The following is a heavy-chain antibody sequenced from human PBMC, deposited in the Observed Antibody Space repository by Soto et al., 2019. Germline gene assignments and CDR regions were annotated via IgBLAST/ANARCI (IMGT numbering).Heavy chain of an antibody. CDR3: AVSTGWSQYYFDF. CDR2: IYYSGST. V-gene: IGHV4-59*01. D-gene: IGHD6-19*01. Sequence: SETLSLTCTVSGGSIISYYWSWIRRPPGKGLEWIGNIYYSGSTNYNPSLKSRVTISIDTSKNHFSLKLNSVTAADTAVYYCAVSTGWSQYYFDFWGQGALVTVSS. J-gene: IGHJ4*02. CDR1: GGSIISYY.